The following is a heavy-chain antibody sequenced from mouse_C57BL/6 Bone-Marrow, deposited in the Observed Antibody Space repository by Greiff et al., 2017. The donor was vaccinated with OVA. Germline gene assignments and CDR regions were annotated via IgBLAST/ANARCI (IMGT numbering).Heavy chain of an antibody. D-gene: IGHD3-3*01. Sequence: GGGLVQPKGSLKLSCAASGFSFNTYAMNWVRQAPGKGLEWVARIRSKSNNYATYYADSVKDRFTISRDDSESMLYLQMNNLKTEDTAMYYCVRRRDRGPYYYAMDYWGQGTSVTVSS. V-gene: IGHV10-1*01. CDR3: VRRRDRGPYYYAMDY. CDR2: IRSKSNNYAT. CDR1: GFSFNTYA. J-gene: IGHJ4*01.